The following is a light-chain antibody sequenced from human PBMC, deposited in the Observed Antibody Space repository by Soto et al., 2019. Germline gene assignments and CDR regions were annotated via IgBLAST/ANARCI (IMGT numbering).Light chain of an antibody. CDR2: AAS. CDR1: QGVSAY. CDR3: QQSYKTPHT. V-gene: IGKV1-39*01. Sequence: DIQMTQSPSSLSASVGDRVTITCRASQGVSAYLLWYQQRQGTPPKLLIYAASKLVSGVPLRFSGSGSGTTFTLTISSLQPEDFATYYCQQSYKTPHTFGQGTKLETK. J-gene: IGKJ2*01.